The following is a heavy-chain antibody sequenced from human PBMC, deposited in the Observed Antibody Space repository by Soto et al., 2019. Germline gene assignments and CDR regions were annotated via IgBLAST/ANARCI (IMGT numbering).Heavy chain of an antibody. V-gene: IGHV1-18*01. Sequence: HLVQSGPEVKKPGASITVSCKTSGDTITNFGLSWVRQAPGQVLEWMGWIATYNSNRNYAQKFQGRSTLTTDTSKSTAYMELKNLGYDDTAVYYCARVVRGVVNWFDPWGQGTLVTVSS. CDR3: ARVVRGVVNWFDP. CDR2: IATYNSNR. CDR1: GDTITNFG. D-gene: IGHD3-10*01. J-gene: IGHJ5*02.